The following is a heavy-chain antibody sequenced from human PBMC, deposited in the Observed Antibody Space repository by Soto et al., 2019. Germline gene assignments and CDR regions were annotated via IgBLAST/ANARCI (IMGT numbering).Heavy chain of an antibody. CDR1: GFTFSDYA. J-gene: IGHJ6*02. D-gene: IGHD3-10*01. Sequence: QVQLVESGGGVVQPGRSLRLSCAASGFTFSDYAMHWVRQPPGKGLEWVAIISSDGKNTYYGDSVKGRFTISRDDSTSTLPLQMNALRPEDTAAYFCARFNCTMECCSALYFYYALDVWGQGTTAAVSS. V-gene: IGHV3-30*01. CDR3: ARFNCTMECCSALYFYYALDV. CDR2: ISSDGKNT.